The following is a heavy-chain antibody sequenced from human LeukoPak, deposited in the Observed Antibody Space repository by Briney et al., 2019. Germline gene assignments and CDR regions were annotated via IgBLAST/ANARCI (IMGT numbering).Heavy chain of an antibody. V-gene: IGHV4-59*01. CDR3: ARGIESYGDYGY. Sequence: SETLSLTCTVSGGYFSGSYWSWIQQPPGKGLEWIAYMYNSGSTNYNPSLKSRVIISIDTSKNQFSLKLSSLTAADTAIYYCARGIESYGDYGYWGQGILVTVSS. CDR2: MYNSGST. CDR1: GGYFSGSY. D-gene: IGHD4-17*01. J-gene: IGHJ4*02.